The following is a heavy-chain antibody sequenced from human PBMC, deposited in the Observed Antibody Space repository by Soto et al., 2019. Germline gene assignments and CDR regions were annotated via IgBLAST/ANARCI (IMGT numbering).Heavy chain of an antibody. D-gene: IGHD6-19*01. CDR1: GGTFSSYT. CDR2: IIPILGIA. V-gene: IGHV1-69*04. Sequence: ASVKVSCKASGGTFSSYTISWVRQAPGQGLEWMGRIIPILGIANYAQKFQGRVTITADKSTSTAYMELSSLRSEDTAVYYCARDYGIAVAGVEYFQHWGQGTLVTVSS. CDR3: ARDYGIAVAGVEYFQH. J-gene: IGHJ1*01.